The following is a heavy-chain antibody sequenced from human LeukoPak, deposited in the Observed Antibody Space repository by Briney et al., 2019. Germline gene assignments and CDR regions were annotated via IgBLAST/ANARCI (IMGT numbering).Heavy chain of an antibody. CDR1: GLTFRSYA. CDR2: ISGSGGST. V-gene: IGHV3-23*01. D-gene: IGHD2-15*01. CDR3: AKASGGTHWFDP. Sequence: PGGSLRLSCAASGLTFRSYAMNWVRQAPGKGLEWVSAISGSGGSTYCADSVKGRFTISRDNSKNTLYLQMNSLRAEDTAVYYCAKASGGTHWFDPWGQGTLVTVSS. J-gene: IGHJ5*02.